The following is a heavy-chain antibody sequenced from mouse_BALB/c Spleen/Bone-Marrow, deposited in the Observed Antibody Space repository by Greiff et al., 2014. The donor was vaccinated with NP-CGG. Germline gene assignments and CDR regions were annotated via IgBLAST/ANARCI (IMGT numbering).Heavy chain of an antibody. Sequence: DVKLVESGGDLAKPGGSLKLSCAASGFTFSSYGMSWVRQTPDKRLEWVATISSGGSYTYYPDSVKGRFTISRDNAKNTLYLQMSSLKSEDTAMYYCARQTYYDYDGYFDYWGQGTTLTVSS. V-gene: IGHV5-6*02. D-gene: IGHD2-4*01. J-gene: IGHJ2*01. CDR2: ISSGGSYT. CDR3: ARQTYYDYDGYFDY. CDR1: GFTFSSYG.